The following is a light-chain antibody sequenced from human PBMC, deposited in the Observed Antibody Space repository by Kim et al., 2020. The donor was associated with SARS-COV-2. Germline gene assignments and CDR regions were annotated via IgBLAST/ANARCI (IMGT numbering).Light chain of an antibody. CDR2: DVT. CDR3: CSYAGSSTYWV. Sequence: QSSTISCTGTSSDVGSYNLVSWYQQHPGKAPKLMIYDVTKRPSGVSDRFSGSKSGNTASLTISGLQAEDEAAYYCCSYAGSSTYWVFGGGTQLTVL. J-gene: IGLJ3*02. CDR1: SSDVGSYNL. V-gene: IGLV2-23*02.